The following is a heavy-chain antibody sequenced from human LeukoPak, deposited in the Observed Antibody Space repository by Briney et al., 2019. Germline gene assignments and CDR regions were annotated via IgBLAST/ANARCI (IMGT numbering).Heavy chain of an antibody. CDR3: AKGEIYYYGSGSYYNLGSLGDY. Sequence: AGGSLRLSCAASGFTFSSYGMHWVRQAPGKGLEWVAVISYDGSNKYYADSVKGRFTISRDNSKNTLYLQMNSLRAEDTAVYYCAKGEIYYYGSGSYYNLGSLGDYWGQGTLVTVSS. CDR1: GFTFSSYG. J-gene: IGHJ4*02. CDR2: ISYDGSNK. D-gene: IGHD3-10*01. V-gene: IGHV3-30*18.